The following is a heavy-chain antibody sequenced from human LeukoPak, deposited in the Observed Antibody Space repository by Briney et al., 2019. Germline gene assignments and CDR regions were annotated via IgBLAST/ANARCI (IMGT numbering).Heavy chain of an antibody. Sequence: GGSLRLSCVASGFTFSNAYMTWVRQAPGRGLEWVSGINPSGGSTYYADSVKGRFTISRDNSKNTLYLQMNSLRAEDTALYFCAKAVSHSYFDFWGQGTLVTVSA. J-gene: IGHJ4*02. V-gene: IGHV3-23*01. CDR1: GFTFSNAY. CDR3: AKAVSHSYFDF. CDR2: INPSGGST. D-gene: IGHD6-19*01.